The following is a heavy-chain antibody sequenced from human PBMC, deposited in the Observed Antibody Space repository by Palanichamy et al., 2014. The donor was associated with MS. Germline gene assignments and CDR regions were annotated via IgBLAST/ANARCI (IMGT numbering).Heavy chain of an antibody. CDR3: ARIRRGDAANDLDY. CDR2: ISYNGRT. V-gene: IGHV4-59*12. Sequence: QVHLQESGPGLVKPSETLSLTCTVSGASIGGFYWSWIRQPPGKGLEWIGFISYNGRTSYNPSLKGRVTISQDTSKNDFSLNLVSVTAADTALYYCARIRRGDAANDLDYWGQGTLVTVSS. J-gene: IGHJ4*02. CDR1: GASIGGFY.